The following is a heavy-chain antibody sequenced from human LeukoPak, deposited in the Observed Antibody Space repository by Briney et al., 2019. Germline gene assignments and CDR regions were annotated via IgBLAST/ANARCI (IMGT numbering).Heavy chain of an antibody. CDR2: INPDSGGT. Sequence: ASVKVPCKASGYTFTAYYMHWVRQAPGQGLEWMGWINPDSGGTNYAQKFQGRVTMTRDTSISTAYMELNRLTSDDTAVYHCARDRAPAPGRSYGRGHFDYWGQGTLVTVSS. J-gene: IGHJ4*02. CDR1: GYTFTAYY. V-gene: IGHV1-2*02. D-gene: IGHD5-18*01. CDR3: ARDRAPAPGRSYGRGHFDY.